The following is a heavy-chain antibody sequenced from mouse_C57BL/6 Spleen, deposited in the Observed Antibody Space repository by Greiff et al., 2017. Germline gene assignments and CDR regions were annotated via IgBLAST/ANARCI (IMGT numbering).Heavy chain of an antibody. J-gene: IGHJ2*01. V-gene: IGHV1-53*01. CDR3: ARGGGWSHYFDY. Sequence: QVQLQQPGTELVKPGASVKLSCKASGYTFTSYWMHWVKQRPGQGLEWIGNINPSNGGTNYNEKFKSKATLTVDKSSSTAYMQLSSLTSEDSAVYSCARGGGWSHYFDYWGQGTTLTVSS. CDR2: INPSNGGT. D-gene: IGHD2-3*01. CDR1: GYTFTSYW.